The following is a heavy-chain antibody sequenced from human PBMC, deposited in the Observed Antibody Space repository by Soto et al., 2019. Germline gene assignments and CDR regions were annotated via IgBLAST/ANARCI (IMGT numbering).Heavy chain of an antibody. CDR2: IYSGGST. CDR3: AGEGPRSGYYYGDAFDI. Sequence: EVQLVESGGGLIQPGGSLRLSCAASGFTVSSNYMSWVRQAPGKGLEWVSVIYSGGSTYYADSVKGRFTISRDNSKNTAELQMNSLGGEDTAVYYWAGEGPRSGYYYGDAFDIWGQGTMVTVSS. V-gene: IGHV3-53*01. CDR1: GFTVSSNY. J-gene: IGHJ3*02. D-gene: IGHD3-22*01.